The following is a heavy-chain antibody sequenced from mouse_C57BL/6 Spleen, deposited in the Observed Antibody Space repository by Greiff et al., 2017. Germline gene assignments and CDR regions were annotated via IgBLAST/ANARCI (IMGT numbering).Heavy chain of an antibody. Sequence: EVMLVESGGGLVKPGGSLKLSCAASGFTFSSYAMSWVRQTPEKRLEWVATISDGGSYTYYPDNVKGRFTMSRDNAKNNLYLQMSHLKSEDTAMYYCARQNYEDFDYWGQGTTLTVSS. V-gene: IGHV5-4*03. CDR2: ISDGGSYT. D-gene: IGHD1-1*01. CDR1: GFTFSSYA. CDR3: ARQNYEDFDY. J-gene: IGHJ2*01.